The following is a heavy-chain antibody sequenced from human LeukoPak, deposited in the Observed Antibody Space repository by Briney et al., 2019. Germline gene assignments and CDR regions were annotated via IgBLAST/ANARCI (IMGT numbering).Heavy chain of an antibody. Sequence: SETLSLTCTVSGGSISSGDYYWSWIRQPPGKGLEWIGYIYYSGSTYYNPSLKSRVTISVDTSKNQFSLKLSSVTAADTAVYYCARERPTIASLEMATILAFDYWGQGTLVTVSS. D-gene: IGHD5-24*01. CDR1: GGSISSGDYY. CDR3: ARERPTIASLEMATILAFDY. V-gene: IGHV4-30-4*01. CDR2: IYYSGST. J-gene: IGHJ4*02.